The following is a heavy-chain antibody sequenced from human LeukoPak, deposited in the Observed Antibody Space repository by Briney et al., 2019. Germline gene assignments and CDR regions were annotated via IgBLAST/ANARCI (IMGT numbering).Heavy chain of an antibody. CDR3: TRVLYRYYYDSSGYYDGLRDY. J-gene: IGHJ4*02. CDR2: IRSKAYGGTT. V-gene: IGHV3-49*03. Sequence: PGGSLRLSCTASGFTFCDYAMSWLRQAPGKGREWIGFIRSKAYGGTTEYAASVKGRFTISRDDSKSIAYLQMNSLKTEDTAVYYCTRVLYRYYYDSSGYYDGLRDYWGQGTLVTVSS. D-gene: IGHD3-22*01. CDR1: GFTFCDYA.